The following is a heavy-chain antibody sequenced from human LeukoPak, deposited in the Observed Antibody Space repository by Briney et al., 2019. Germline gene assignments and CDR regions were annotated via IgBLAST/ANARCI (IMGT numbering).Heavy chain of an antibody. V-gene: IGHV3-23*01. CDR1: GFTFSSYW. CDR3: ARMSLEFNWFDP. CDR2: ISGSGGST. J-gene: IGHJ5*02. D-gene: IGHD5/OR15-5a*01. Sequence: PGGSLRLSCAASGFTFSSYWMSWVRQAPGKGLEWVSAISGSGGSTYHADSVRGRFTISRDSSRNTLSLQMSSLRVEDTAVYYCARMSLEFNWFDPWGQGTLVTVSS.